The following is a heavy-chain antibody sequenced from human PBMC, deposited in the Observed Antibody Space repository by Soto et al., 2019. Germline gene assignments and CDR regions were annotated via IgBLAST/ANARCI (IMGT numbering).Heavy chain of an antibody. J-gene: IGHJ5*02. CDR2: ISGSGGST. V-gene: IGHV3-23*01. CDR3: AKDRSPFSMVRGVIITSDWFDP. D-gene: IGHD3-10*01. Sequence: GGSLRLPCAASGFTFSSYAMSWVRQAPGKGLEWVSAISGSGGSTYYADSVKGRFTISRDNSKNTLYLQMNSLRAEDTAVYYCAKDRSPFSMVRGVIITSDWFDPWGQGTLVTVSS. CDR1: GFTFSSYA.